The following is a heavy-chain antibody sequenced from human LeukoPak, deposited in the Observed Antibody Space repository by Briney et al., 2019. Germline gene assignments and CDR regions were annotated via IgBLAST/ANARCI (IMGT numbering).Heavy chain of an antibody. V-gene: IGHV7-4-1*02. Sequence: ASVKVSCKASGYTFTTYPINWVRQAPGQGLEWMGWIDTNTGSPTYAQGLTGRFVFSLDTSVSTAYLQISSLKAEDAAVYYCTTYYYDSSGYYADYWGQGTLVTVSS. J-gene: IGHJ4*02. CDR3: TTYYYDSSGYYADY. CDR2: IDTNTGSP. CDR1: GYTFTTYP. D-gene: IGHD3-22*01.